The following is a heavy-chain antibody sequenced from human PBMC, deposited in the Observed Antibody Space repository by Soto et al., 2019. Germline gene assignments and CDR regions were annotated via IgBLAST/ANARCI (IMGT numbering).Heavy chain of an antibody. D-gene: IGHD2-2*01. J-gene: IGHJ6*02. CDR1: GGSVSRGTYH. V-gene: IGHV4-61*01. CDR2: IYYSRST. CDR3: ATNRDCSSTSCYYCMDV. Sequence: PSETLSLTCTVSGGSVSRGTYHWSWIRQPPGKGLEWIGFIYYSRSTNYNPSLKSRVTFSIDTSKNQFSLKLSSVTAADTAVYYCATNRDCSSTSCYYCMDVWGQGTTVTVSS.